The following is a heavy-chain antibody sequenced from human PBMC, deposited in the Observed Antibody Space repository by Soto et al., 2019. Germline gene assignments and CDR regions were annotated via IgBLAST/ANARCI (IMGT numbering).Heavy chain of an antibody. CDR1: GFTFSSYA. V-gene: IGHV3-23*01. D-gene: IGHD3-3*01. Sequence: GGSLRLSCAASGFTFSSYAMSWVRQAPGKGLEWVSAISGSGGSTYYADSVKGRFTISRDNSKNTLYLQMNSLRAEDTAVYYCAKDSITIFGVAIQSHYYYYGMDVWGQGTTVTVSS. J-gene: IGHJ6*02. CDR3: AKDSITIFGVAIQSHYYYYGMDV. CDR2: ISGSGGST.